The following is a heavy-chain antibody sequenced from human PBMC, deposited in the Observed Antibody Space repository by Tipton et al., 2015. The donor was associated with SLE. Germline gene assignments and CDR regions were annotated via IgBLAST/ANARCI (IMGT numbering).Heavy chain of an antibody. CDR2: IWYDGSNK. CDR3: AGGNYYYGMDV. J-gene: IGHJ6*02. Sequence: SLRLSCAASGFTFSSYGMHWVRQAPGKGLEWVAVIWYDGSNKYYADSVKGRFTISRDNSKNTLYLQMNSLRAEDTAVYYCAGGNYYYGMDVWGQGTTVTVSS. CDR1: GFTFSSYG. V-gene: IGHV3-33*08.